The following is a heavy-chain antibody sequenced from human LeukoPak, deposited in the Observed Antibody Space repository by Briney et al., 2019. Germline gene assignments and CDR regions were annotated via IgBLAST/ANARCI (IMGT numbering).Heavy chain of an antibody. CDR2: IYYSGST. J-gene: IGHJ6*02. Sequence: SETLSLTCTVSGGSISSYYWSWIRQPPGKGLEWIGYIYYSGSTNYNPSLKSRVTISVDTSKNQFSLKLSSVTAADTAVYYCARGGGMGLYGMDVWGQGTTVTVSS. D-gene: IGHD1-14*01. CDR1: GGSISSYY. CDR3: ARGGGMGLYGMDV. V-gene: IGHV4-59*12.